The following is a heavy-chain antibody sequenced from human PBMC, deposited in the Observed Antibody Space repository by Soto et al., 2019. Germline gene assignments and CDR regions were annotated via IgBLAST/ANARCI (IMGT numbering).Heavy chain of an antibody. CDR2: ISSSTGYT. CDR3: ARGDSTWSY. D-gene: IGHD6-13*01. Sequence: QVQLVESGGALVKPGGSLRLSCAASGFTFSDYYMSWIRQAPGKGLEWVSHISSSTGYTNYADSVKGRFTIPRDNAKNSLYLQMNSLRAEDTAVYYCARGDSTWSYWGQGTLVTVSS. V-gene: IGHV3-11*05. J-gene: IGHJ4*02. CDR1: GFTFSDYY.